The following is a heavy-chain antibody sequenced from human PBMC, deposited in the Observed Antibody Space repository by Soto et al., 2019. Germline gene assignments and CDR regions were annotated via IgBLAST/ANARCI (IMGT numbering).Heavy chain of an antibody. V-gene: IGHV4-31*03. Sequence: QVQLQESGPGLVKPSQTLSLTCTVSGGSISSGGYYWSWIRQHPGKGLEWIGYTYYSGSTYYNPSLKSRVTISVDTSKNQFSLKLSSVTAADTAVYYCARGDMVRGVTQFDYWGQGTLVTVSS. CDR1: GGSISSGGYY. J-gene: IGHJ4*02. D-gene: IGHD3-10*01. CDR2: TYYSGST. CDR3: ARGDMVRGVTQFDY.